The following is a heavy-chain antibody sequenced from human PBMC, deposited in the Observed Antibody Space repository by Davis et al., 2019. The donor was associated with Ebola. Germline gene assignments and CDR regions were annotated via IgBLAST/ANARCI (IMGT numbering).Heavy chain of an antibody. CDR1: GFTFSSYD. CDR2: IGLAGDT. V-gene: IGHV3-13*01. Sequence: GESLKISCAASGFTFSSYDMHWIRQPTEKGLKWVSGIGLAGDTFYAASVKGRFSISRDNAKNTLYLQMNSLRAEDTAVYYCEGGPYCSGDSCYDYWGQGTLVTVSS. J-gene: IGHJ4*02. CDR3: EGGPYCSGDSCYDY. D-gene: IGHD2-15*01.